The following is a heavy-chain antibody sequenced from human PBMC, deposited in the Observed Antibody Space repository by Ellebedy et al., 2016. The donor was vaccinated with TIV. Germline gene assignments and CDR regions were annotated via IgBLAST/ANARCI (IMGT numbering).Heavy chain of an antibody. CDR3: MRENYYASRNLDAHGGDV. CDR2: IDSSGTYI. CDR1: GFTINSYE. Sequence: GESLKISCAASGFTINSYEMNWVRQTPAKGLERVSYIDSSGTYIYYADSVKGRFTISRDNTKNSLYLQLNSLRAEDTAVYYCMRENYYASRNLDAHGGDVWGQGTLVTVSA. D-gene: IGHD3-22*01. V-gene: IGHV3-48*03. J-gene: IGHJ4*02.